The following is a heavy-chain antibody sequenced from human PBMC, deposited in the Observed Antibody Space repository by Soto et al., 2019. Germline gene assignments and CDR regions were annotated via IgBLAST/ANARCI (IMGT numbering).Heavy chain of an antibody. CDR2: ISSSSSTI. D-gene: IGHD6-13*01. Sequence: GGSLRLSCAASGFTFSGYGMNWVRQAPGKGLEWASYISSSSSTIYYADSVKGRFTISRDNAKNSLYLQMNSLRAEDTAVYYCAREDSSSWLNWFDPWGQGTLVTVSS. CDR1: GFTFSGYG. CDR3: AREDSSSWLNWFDP. J-gene: IGHJ5*02. V-gene: IGHV3-48*01.